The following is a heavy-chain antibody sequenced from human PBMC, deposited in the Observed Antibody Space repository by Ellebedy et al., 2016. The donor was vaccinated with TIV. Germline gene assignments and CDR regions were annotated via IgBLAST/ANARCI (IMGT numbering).Heavy chain of an antibody. Sequence: MPSETLTLTCTVSDGSISSYYWSWIRQPPGKGLEWIGYIYYTGSTNYNPSLKSRVTISVDTSKNQFSLKLGSVTAADTAVYYCARGGPYFKYDFWSGLHDKNWFDPWGQGTLVTVSS. D-gene: IGHD3-3*01. CDR1: DGSISSYY. CDR2: IYYTGST. V-gene: IGHV4-59*01. CDR3: ARGGPYFKYDFWSGLHDKNWFDP. J-gene: IGHJ5*02.